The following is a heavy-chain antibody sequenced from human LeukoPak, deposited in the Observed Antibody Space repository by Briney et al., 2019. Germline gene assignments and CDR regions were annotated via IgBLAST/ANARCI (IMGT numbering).Heavy chain of an antibody. J-gene: IGHJ4*02. CDR3: AEGKQWLSTY. D-gene: IGHD6-19*01. Sequence: SQTLSLTCAISGDSVSSNSAAWHWIRKSPSRGLEWLGRTYYRSKWYNEYAVSVKGRITINPDTSKNLFSLHLSSVTPEDTAVYYCAEGKQWLSTYWGQGTLVTVSS. CDR1: GDSVSSNSAA. CDR2: TYYRSKWYN. V-gene: IGHV6-1*01.